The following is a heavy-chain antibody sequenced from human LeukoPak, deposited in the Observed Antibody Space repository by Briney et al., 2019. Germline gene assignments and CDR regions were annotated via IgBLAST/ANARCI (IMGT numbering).Heavy chain of an antibody. CDR2: IYSGGNT. Sequence: GGSLRLSCAASGFTVSSSYMSWVRQAPGKGLEWVSVIYSGGNTYYADSVKGRFTISRDNSVNTLYLQMNSLRTEDTAMYYCARAFVTAAGFFDTWGRGTLDTVSS. CDR3: ARAFVTAAGFFDT. CDR1: GFTVSSSY. V-gene: IGHV3-66*02. J-gene: IGHJ4*02. D-gene: IGHD6-13*01.